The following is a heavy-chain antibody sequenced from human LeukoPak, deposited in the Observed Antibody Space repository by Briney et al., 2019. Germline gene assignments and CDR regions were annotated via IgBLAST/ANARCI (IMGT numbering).Heavy chain of an antibody. CDR3: ARVTYWDIIVLPAAKVFDF. J-gene: IGHJ4*02. D-gene: IGHD2-2*01. Sequence: ASVKVSCKGVGYSFSLYGISWVRQAPGQGLEWMGWISTYNGTTNYPQKLQGRVTMTTDTSTNTVYMELRSLRSDDTAVYFCARVTYWDIIVLPAAKVFDFWGQGTLVTVSS. V-gene: IGHV1-18*01. CDR1: GYSFSLYG. CDR2: ISTYNGTT.